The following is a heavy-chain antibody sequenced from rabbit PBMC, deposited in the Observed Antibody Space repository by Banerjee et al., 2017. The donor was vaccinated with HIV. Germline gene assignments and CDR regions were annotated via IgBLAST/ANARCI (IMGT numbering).Heavy chain of an antibody. CDR3: ARDTSSSFSSYGMDL. J-gene: IGHJ6*01. CDR1: GVSFSDKDV. Sequence: EQLEESGGGLVKPEGSLTLTCKASGVSFSDKDVMCWVRQAPGKGLEWIACIYTGSSGSTYYASWAKGRFTISKTSSTTVTLQMTRLTAADTATYFCARDTSSSFSSYGMDLWGPGTLVTVS. V-gene: IGHV1S45*01. CDR2: IYTGSSGST. D-gene: IGHD1-1*01.